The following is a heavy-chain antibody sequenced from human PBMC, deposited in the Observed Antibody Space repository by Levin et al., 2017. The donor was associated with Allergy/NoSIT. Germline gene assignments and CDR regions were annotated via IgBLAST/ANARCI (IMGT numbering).Heavy chain of an antibody. CDR3: VREADCTSTSCYYFDS. V-gene: IGHV3-23*01. J-gene: IGHJ4*02. Sequence: QSGGSLRLSCAASGFTFSSYAMSWLRQAPGKGLEWVSAISGNGRTINYADSVKGRFTISRDNSKNTLFLQMNSLRSDDTAVYFCVREADCTSTSCYYFDSWGQGILVTVSS. CDR2: ISGNGRTI. D-gene: IGHD2-2*01. CDR1: GFTFSSYA.